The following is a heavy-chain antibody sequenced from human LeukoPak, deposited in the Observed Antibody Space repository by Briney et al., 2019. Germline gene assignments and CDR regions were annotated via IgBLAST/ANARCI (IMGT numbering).Heavy chain of an antibody. V-gene: IGHV4-34*01. J-gene: IGHJ6*03. CDR1: GGSLSGYY. CDR3: ARGRQDVTMIVVVMTAVSYYLDV. Sequence: SETLSLTCAVYGGSLSGYYWTWIRQTPEKGLEWIGEMNPSGSTSYNPSLKSRVTISVDTSKNQFSLKLSSVTAADTAVYYCARGRQDVTMIVVVMTAVSYYLDVWGKGTTVTVS. CDR2: MNPSGST. D-gene: IGHD3-22*01.